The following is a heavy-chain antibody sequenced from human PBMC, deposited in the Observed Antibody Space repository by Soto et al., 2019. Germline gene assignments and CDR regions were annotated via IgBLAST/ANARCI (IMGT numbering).Heavy chain of an antibody. CDR2: IIPIFGTA. CDR3: ARDQTDIAAAEDDAFDF. Sequence: SVKVSCTASGGTFRNYAIRLVRQAPGQGLEWMGGIIPIFGTANYAQKFQVRVTITADESTSTAYMELSSLSSEDTAVYYCARDQTDIAAAEDDAFDFWGQGTMVTVSS. V-gene: IGHV1-69*13. D-gene: IGHD6-13*01. CDR1: GGTFRNYA. J-gene: IGHJ3*01.